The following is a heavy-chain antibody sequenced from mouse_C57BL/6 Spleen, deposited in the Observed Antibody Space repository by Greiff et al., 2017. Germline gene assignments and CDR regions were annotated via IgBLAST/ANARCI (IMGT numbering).Heavy chain of an antibody. CDR1: GYSITSGYY. CDR3: ASSWDFDY. CDR2: ISYDGSN. J-gene: IGHJ2*01. D-gene: IGHD4-1*01. V-gene: IGHV3-6*01. Sequence: EVKLQESGPGLVKPSQSLSLTCSVTGYSITSGYYWNWIRQFPGNKLEWMGYISYDGSNNYNPSLKNRISITRDTSKNQFFLKLNSVTTEDTATYYCASSWDFDYWGQGTTLTVSS.